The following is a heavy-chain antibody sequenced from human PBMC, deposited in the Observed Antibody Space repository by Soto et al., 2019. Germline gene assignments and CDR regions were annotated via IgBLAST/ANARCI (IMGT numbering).Heavy chain of an antibody. V-gene: IGHV1-24*01. CDR2: FDPEDGET. CDR1: GYTLTELS. D-gene: IGHD6-19*01. J-gene: IGHJ4*02. Sequence: ASVKVSCKVSGYTLTELSMHWVRQAPGKGLEWVGGFDPEDGETIYAQKFQGRVTMTEDTSTDTAYMELSSLRSEDTAVYYCATENRVAVVANFDYWGQGTLVTVSS. CDR3: ATENRVAVVANFDY.